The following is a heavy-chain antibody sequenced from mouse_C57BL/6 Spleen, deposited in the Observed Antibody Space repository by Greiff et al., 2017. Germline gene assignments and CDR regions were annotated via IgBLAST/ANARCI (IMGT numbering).Heavy chain of an antibody. V-gene: IGHV1-22*01. J-gene: IGHJ3*01. D-gene: IGHD2-4*01. CDR1: GYTFTDYN. Sequence: VQLKQSGPELVKPGASVKMSCKASGYTFTDYNMHWVKQSHGESLEWIGYINPNNGGTSYNQKFKGKATLTVNKSSSTAYMELRSLTSEDYAVYYCERQDYHLFAYWGQGTLVTVSA. CDR3: ERQDYHLFAY. CDR2: INPNNGGT.